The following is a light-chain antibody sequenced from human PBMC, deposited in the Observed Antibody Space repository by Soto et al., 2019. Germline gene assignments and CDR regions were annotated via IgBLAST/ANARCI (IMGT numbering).Light chain of an antibody. Sequence: QSARTQPPSASGSPGQSVTISCTGTKNDIGVYDFVSWYQHHPGKAPRLIIYEVVQRPSGVPDRFSGSKSGNTASLTVSGLHAADEADYFCKSYAGSNTYVFGSGTKLTVL. J-gene: IGLJ1*01. CDR2: EVV. CDR3: KSYAGSNTYV. V-gene: IGLV2-8*01. CDR1: KNDIGVYDF.